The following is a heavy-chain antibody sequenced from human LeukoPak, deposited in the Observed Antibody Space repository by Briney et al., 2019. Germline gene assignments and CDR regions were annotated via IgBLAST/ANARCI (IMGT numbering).Heavy chain of an antibody. J-gene: IGHJ4*02. D-gene: IGHD1-26*01. Sequence: GESLKISCKGSGYSFTTYWIGWVRQMPGKGLGLMGIIYPDDSDIRYSPSFQGQVTISADKSISTAYLQWSSLKASDSAIYYCARRGGSLNYFDSWGQGTLVTVSS. V-gene: IGHV5-51*01. CDR2: IYPDDSDI. CDR1: GYSFTTYW. CDR3: ARRGGSLNYFDS.